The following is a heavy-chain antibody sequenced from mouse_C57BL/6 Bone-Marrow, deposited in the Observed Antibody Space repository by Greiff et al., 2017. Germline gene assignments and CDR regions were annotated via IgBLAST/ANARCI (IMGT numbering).Heavy chain of an antibody. D-gene: IGHD2-3*01. Sequence: QVQLQQSGAELARPGASVKLSCKASGYTFTSYGISWVKQRTGQGLEWIGEIYPRSGNTYYNEKFKGKATLTAVKSSSTAYMELRSLTSEDSAVYFCARPLDGYYGDWYFDVWGTGTTVTVSS. CDR2: IYPRSGNT. V-gene: IGHV1-81*01. CDR3: ARPLDGYYGDWYFDV. CDR1: GYTFTSYG. J-gene: IGHJ1*03.